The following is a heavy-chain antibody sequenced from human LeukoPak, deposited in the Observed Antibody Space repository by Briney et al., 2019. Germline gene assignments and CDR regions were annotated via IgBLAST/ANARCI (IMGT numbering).Heavy chain of an antibody. J-gene: IGHJ4*02. CDR3: ASQGYYYDSSGLAFDY. V-gene: IGHV3-23*01. D-gene: IGHD3-22*01. CDR2: ISGSGAST. Sequence: GGSLRLSCAASGFTFNYYAMSWVRQAPGKGLEWVSSISGSGASTYYADSVKGRFTISRDNSKNTLYLQMNSLRAEDTVVYYCASQGYYYDSSGLAFDYWGQGTLVTVSS. CDR1: GFTFNYYA.